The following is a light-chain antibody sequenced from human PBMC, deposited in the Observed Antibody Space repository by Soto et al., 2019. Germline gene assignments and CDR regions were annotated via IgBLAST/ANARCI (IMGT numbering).Light chain of an antibody. CDR2: EGS. Sequence: QSALTQPASVSGSPGQSITISCTGTSSDVGSYNLVSWYQQHPGKAPKLMIYEGSKRPSGVSNRFSGSNSGTTASLTISGLQAEDEADYYCCSYAGSRVFGGGTKLTVL. CDR3: CSYAGSRV. V-gene: IGLV2-23*01. J-gene: IGLJ3*02. CDR1: SSDVGSYNL.